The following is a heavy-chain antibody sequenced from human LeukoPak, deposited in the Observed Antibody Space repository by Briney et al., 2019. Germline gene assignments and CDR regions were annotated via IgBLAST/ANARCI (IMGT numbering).Heavy chain of an antibody. V-gene: IGHV4-4*07. J-gene: IGHJ6*03. CDR2: IYTSGST. CDR1: GGSISSYY. D-gene: IGHD6-6*01. CDR3: ARSSIAEPGYYYYMDV. Sequence: SETLSLTCTVSGGSISSYYWSWIRQRAGRRLEWIGRIYTSGSTNYNPFLKSRVTMSVDTSKNQFSLKLRSVTAADTAVYYCARSSIAEPGYYYYMDVWGKGTTVTVSS.